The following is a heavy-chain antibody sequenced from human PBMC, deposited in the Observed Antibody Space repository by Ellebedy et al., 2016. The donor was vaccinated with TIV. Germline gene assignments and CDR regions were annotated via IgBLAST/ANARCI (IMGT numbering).Heavy chain of an antibody. CDR2: IYYSGSA. CDR1: GGSISSSDYY. CDR3: ARQGGGGTDY. J-gene: IGHJ4*02. D-gene: IGHD3-16*01. Sequence: SETLSLTXTVSGGSISSSDYYWTWIRQPPGKGLEWIGSIYYSGSAFYNPSLKSRVTISVDTSKNQFSLKLSSVTAADTAVYYCARQGGGGTDYWGQGTLVTVSS. V-gene: IGHV4-39*01.